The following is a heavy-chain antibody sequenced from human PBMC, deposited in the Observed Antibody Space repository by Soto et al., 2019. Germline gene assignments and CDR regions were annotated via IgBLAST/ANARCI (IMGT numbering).Heavy chain of an antibody. CDR3: ATAIFASAGYWFDP. CDR1: GYTLTELS. Sequence: GASVKVSCKVSGYTLTELSMHWVRQAPGKGLEWMGGFDPEDGETIYAQKFQGRVTMTEDTSTDTAYMELSSLRSEDTAVYYCATAIFASAGYWFDPWGQGTLVTVSS. V-gene: IGHV1-24*01. J-gene: IGHJ5*02. CDR2: FDPEDGET. D-gene: IGHD3-3*01.